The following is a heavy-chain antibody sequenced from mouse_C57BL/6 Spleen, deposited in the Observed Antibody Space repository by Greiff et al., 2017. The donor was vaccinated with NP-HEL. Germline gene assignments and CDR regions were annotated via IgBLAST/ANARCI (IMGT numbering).Heavy chain of an antibody. J-gene: IGHJ1*03. V-gene: IGHV2-2*01. CDR3: ARPDGSSIYWYFDV. Sequence: VMLVESGPGLVQPSQSLSITCTVSGFSLTSYGVHWVRQSPGKGLEWLGVIWSGGSTDYNAAFISRLSISKDNSKSQVFFKMNSLQADDTAIYYCARPDGSSIYWYFDVWGTGTTVTVSS. CDR2: IWSGGST. CDR1: GFSLTSYG. D-gene: IGHD1-1*01.